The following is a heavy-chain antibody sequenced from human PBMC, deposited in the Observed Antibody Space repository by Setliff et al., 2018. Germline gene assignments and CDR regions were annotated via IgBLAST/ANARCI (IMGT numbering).Heavy chain of an antibody. V-gene: IGHV4-39*02. CDR3: AGYQGSGSNYKVVNWFDP. CDR2: IYYSGLT. D-gene: IGHD3-10*01. CDR1: GGSIRSSTHY. J-gene: IGHJ5*02. Sequence: SETLSLTCTVSGGSIRSSTHYWGWIRQPPGKGLEWIGTIYYSGLTYYTPSLRSRATISVDTSKNRFSLQLSYVTAADTAVYYCAGYQGSGSNYKVVNWFDPWGQGTLVTVSS.